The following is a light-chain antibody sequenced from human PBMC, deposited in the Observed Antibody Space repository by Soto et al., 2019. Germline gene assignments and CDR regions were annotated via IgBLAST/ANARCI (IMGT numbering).Light chain of an antibody. V-gene: IGKV1-5*03. CDR1: QSISSW. J-gene: IGKJ4*01. CDR2: KAS. CDR3: QQYERYPMT. Sequence: DSQMTQYPSTLSASVGDRVTITCRASQSISSWLAWYQQKPGKAPKLLISKASTLQSGVPPRFSGSGYGTEFTLTISSLQPDDFATYYCQQYERYPMTFGEGTKVEIK.